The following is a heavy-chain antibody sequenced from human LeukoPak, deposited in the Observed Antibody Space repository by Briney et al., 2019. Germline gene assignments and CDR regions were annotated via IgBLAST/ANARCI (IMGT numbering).Heavy chain of an antibody. J-gene: IGHJ4*02. CDR2: ISGSGGST. CDR3: AKSGYYYDSSGYLGSIFDY. V-gene: IGHV3-23*01. Sequence: GGSLRLSCAASGFTFSSYAMSWVRQAPGKGLEWVSAISGSGGSTYYADSVKGRFTISRDNSKNTLYLQMNSLRAEDKAVYYCAKSGYYYDSSGYLGSIFDYWGQGTLVTVSS. D-gene: IGHD3-22*01. CDR1: GFTFSSYA.